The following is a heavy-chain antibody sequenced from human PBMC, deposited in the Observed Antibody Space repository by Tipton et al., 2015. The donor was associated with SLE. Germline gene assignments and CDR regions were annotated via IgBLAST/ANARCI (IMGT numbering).Heavy chain of an antibody. Sequence: TLSLTCTVSGGSISSHYWSWIRQPPGKGLEWIGEINHSGSTNYNPSLKSRVTISVDTSKNQFSLKLSSVTAADTAVYYCARVEGPYYFDYWGQGTLVTVSS. CDR2: INHSGST. CDR3: ARVEGPYYFDY. CDR1: GGSISSHY. J-gene: IGHJ4*02. V-gene: IGHV4-34*01. D-gene: IGHD1-1*01.